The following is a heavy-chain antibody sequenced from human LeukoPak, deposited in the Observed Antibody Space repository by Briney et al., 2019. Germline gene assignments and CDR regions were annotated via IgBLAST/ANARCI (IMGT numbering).Heavy chain of an antibody. CDR2: IIPIFGTA. J-gene: IGHJ4*02. V-gene: IGHV1-69*06. CDR3: ARGKRGYSYGYVPVDY. D-gene: IGHD5-18*01. CDR1: GGTFISYA. Sequence: ASVKVSCKASGGTFISYAISWVRQAPGQGLEWMGGIIPIFGTANYAQKFQGRVTITADKSTSTAYMELSSLRSEDTAVYYCARGKRGYSYGYVPVDYWGQGTLVTVSS.